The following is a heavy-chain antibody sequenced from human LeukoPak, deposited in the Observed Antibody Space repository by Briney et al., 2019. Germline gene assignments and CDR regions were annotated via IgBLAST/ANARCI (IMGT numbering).Heavy chain of an antibody. CDR2: IKEDGSGK. V-gene: IGHV3-7*01. CDR3: ARHIPRGNNYYDY. Sequence: GGSLRLSCAASGFTFNGHWMTWVRQAPGKGLEWVANIKEDGSGKYYVDSVKGRFTISRDNAKNSLYLQMNSLRAEDTAMYYCARHIPRGNNYYDYWGQGTLVTVSS. D-gene: IGHD3-16*01. CDR1: GFTFNGHW. J-gene: IGHJ4*02.